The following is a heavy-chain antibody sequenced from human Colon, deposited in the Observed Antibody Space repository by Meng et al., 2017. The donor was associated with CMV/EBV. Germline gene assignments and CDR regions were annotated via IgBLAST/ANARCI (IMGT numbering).Heavy chain of an antibody. D-gene: IGHD3-9*01. J-gene: IGHJ5*02. CDR3: ARVVLRHSNWFDP. Sequence: CAVYGGSFSGYYWSWIRQPPGKGLEWIGEINHSGSTNYNPSLKSRVTISVDMSKNQFSLKLSSVTAADTAVYYCARVVLRHSNWFDPWGQGTLVTVSS. V-gene: IGHV4-34*01. CDR1: GGSFSGYY. CDR2: INHSGST.